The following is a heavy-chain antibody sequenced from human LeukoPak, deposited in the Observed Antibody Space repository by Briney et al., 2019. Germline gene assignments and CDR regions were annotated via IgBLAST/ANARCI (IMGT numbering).Heavy chain of an antibody. D-gene: IGHD4-17*01. J-gene: IGHJ5*02. CDR1: GGSISSSSYY. Sequence: SETLSLTCTVSGGSISSSSYYWGWIRQPPGRGLEWIGSIYYSGSTYYNPSLKSRVTISVDTSKNQFSLKLSSVTAADTAVYYCARHMGYGDWGWFDPWGQGTLVTVSS. CDR2: IYYSGST. CDR3: ARHMGYGDWGWFDP. V-gene: IGHV4-39*01.